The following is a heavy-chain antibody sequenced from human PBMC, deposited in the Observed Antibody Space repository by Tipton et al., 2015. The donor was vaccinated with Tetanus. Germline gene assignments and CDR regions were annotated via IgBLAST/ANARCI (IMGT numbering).Heavy chain of an antibody. CDR2: ISNSGGYK. J-gene: IGHJ2*01. V-gene: IGHV3-21*01. CDR3: ARGKRFFDL. CDR1: GFTFSFYW. Sequence: SLRLSCAASGFTFSFYWMNWVRQAPGKGLEWVSSISNSGGYKYYPESVKGRFTSSRDNAKNTLYLEMNSLRPEDTAVYYCARGKRFFDLWGRGTLVTVSS.